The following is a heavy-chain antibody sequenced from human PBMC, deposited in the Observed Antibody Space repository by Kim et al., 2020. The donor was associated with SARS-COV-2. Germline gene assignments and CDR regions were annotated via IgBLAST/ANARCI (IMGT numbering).Heavy chain of an antibody. V-gene: IGHV1-3*01. Sequence: TGYSQRLQGRVTITRDTSASTAYMELSSLGSEDLAVYFCATAERTDAGFDFWGQGTLVTVSS. D-gene: IGHD1-1*01. CDR2: T. CDR3: ATAERTDAGFDF. J-gene: IGHJ4*02.